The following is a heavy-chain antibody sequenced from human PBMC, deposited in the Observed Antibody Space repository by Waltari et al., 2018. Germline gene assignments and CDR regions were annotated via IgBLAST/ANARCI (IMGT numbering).Heavy chain of an antibody. J-gene: IGHJ4*02. V-gene: IGHV3-23*01. CDR2: ISGSGGRT. CDR1: GFTFSSYA. CDR3: ATEGYDSSGYYTYYFDY. Sequence: EVQLLESGGGLVQPGGSLRLSCAASGFTFSSYAMSWVRQAPGRGLEWVSAISGSGGRTYYADSVKGRFTISRDNSKNTLYLQMNSLRAEDTAVYYCATEGYDSSGYYTYYFDYWGQGTLVTVSS. D-gene: IGHD3-22*01.